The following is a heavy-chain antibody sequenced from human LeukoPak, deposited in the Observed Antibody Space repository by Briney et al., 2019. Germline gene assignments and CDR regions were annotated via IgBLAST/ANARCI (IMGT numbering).Heavy chain of an antibody. V-gene: IGHV1-2*07. J-gene: IGHJ4*02. D-gene: IGHD6-6*01. CDR3: TRPAFSSSSQVSDY. CDR1: GYTFTGYY. CDR2: INPNSGFT. Sequence: GAVKVCCKASGYTFTGYYMHWVRQAPGQGLEWMGWINPNSGFTSYAHKFQGRVTMTRDTSITTAYMELSRLRSDDTAVYYCTRPAFSSSSQVSDYWGQGTLVTVSS.